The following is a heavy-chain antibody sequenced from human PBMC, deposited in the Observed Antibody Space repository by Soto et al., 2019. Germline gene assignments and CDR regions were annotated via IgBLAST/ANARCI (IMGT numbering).Heavy chain of an antibody. CDR2: TRNKANSYTT. CDR3: ARVNDEGWYFDL. CDR1: GFTFSDHY. J-gene: IGHJ2*01. Sequence: EVQLVESGGGLVQPGGSLRLSCAASGFTFSDHYMDWVRQAPGKGLEWVGRTRNKANSYTTEYAASVKGRFTISRDDSKNSLYLQMNSLKTEDTAVYYCARVNDEGWYFDLWGRGTLVTVSS. V-gene: IGHV3-72*01.